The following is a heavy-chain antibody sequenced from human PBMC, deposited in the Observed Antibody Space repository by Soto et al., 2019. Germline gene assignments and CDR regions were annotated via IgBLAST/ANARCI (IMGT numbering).Heavy chain of an antibody. CDR3: AKSEDRNPQPVAIDY. CDR2: ISGSGGST. J-gene: IGHJ4*02. V-gene: IGHV3-23*01. D-gene: IGHD2-2*01. CDR1: GFTFSSYA. Sequence: GGSLRLSCAASGFTFSSYAMSWVRQAPGKGLEWVSAISGSGGSTYYADSVEGRFTISRDNSKNTLYLQMNSLRAEDTAVYYCAKSEDRNPQPVAIDYWGQGTLVTVSS.